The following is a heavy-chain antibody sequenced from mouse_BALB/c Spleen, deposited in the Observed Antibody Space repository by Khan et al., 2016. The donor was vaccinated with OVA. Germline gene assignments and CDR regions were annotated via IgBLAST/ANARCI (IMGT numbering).Heavy chain of an antibody. J-gene: IGHJ1*01. Sequence: QVQLKQSGPGLVAPSQSLSITCTIAGFSLTSYGIHWVRQPPGKGLEWLVVIWSDGKTTYNSALKSRLNIIKDNSKSQVFLKMNSLQTDDTAMYYSARQICPGYFDVWGAGTTVTVSS. CDR1: GFSLTSYG. CDR2: IWSDGKT. CDR3: ARQICPGYFDV. D-gene: IGHD6-1*01. V-gene: IGHV2-6-1*01.